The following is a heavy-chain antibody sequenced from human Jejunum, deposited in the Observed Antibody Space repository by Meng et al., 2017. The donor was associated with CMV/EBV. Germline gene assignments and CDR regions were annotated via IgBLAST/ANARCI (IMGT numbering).Heavy chain of an antibody. CDR2: IYYSGNT. CDR1: GGSIRSDDHY. Sequence: TVHGGSIRSDDHYWSWIRQQPGKGLEWIGYIYYSGNTFYNPSLKSRVTMSVDTSKNQFSLKLSSVTAADTAVYYCARDPYGGNSGIDFWGQGTLVTVSS. D-gene: IGHD4-23*01. J-gene: IGHJ4*02. V-gene: IGHV4-31*02. CDR3: ARDPYGGNSGIDF.